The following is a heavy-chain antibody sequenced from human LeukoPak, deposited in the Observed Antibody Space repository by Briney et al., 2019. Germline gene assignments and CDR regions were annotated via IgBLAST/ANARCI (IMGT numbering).Heavy chain of an antibody. CDR3: ASLFGSGWRYFYYMDV. CDR1: GFTFSDAW. Sequence: GGSLRLSCAASGFTFSDAWMSWVRQAPGKGLEWAGRIKSTTDGGAIHYAAPVRGRFTISRDDSKNTLYLQMSSLKTEDTAVYYCASLFGSGWRYFYYMDVWGKGTTVTVSS. V-gene: IGHV3-15*01. CDR2: IKSTTDGGAI. J-gene: IGHJ6*03. D-gene: IGHD6-19*01.